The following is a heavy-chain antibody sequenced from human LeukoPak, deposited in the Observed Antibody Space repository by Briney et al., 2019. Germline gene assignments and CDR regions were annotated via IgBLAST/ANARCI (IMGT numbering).Heavy chain of an antibody. J-gene: IGHJ4*02. V-gene: IGHV1-69*04. Sequence: GASVKVSCKASGYTFTSYGISWVRQAPGQGLEWMGRIIPILGIANYAQKFQGRVTITADKSTSTAYMELSSLRSEDTAVYYCARATTVTSFDYWGQGTLVTVSS. CDR1: GYTFTSYG. CDR2: IIPILGIA. CDR3: ARATTVTSFDY. D-gene: IGHD4-11*01.